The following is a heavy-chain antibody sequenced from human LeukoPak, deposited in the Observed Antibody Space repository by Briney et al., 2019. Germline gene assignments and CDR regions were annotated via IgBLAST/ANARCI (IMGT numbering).Heavy chain of an antibody. Sequence: GGSLRLSCAASGFTFSNYNMNWVRQAPGKGLEWVSSISSSSSYIYYADSVKGRFTISRDNAKNSLNLQMNSLRAEDTAVYYCARGPRRITILGVVSKPSKNWFDPWGQGTLVTVSS. D-gene: IGHD3-3*01. J-gene: IGHJ5*02. CDR3: ARGPRRITILGVVSKPSKNWFDP. V-gene: IGHV3-21*01. CDR2: ISSSSSYI. CDR1: GFTFSNYN.